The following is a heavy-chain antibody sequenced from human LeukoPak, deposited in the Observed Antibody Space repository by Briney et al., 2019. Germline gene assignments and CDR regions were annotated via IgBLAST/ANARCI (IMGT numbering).Heavy chain of an antibody. J-gene: IGHJ3*02. CDR1: GGSISSYY. CDR3: ARDLGGGAFDI. V-gene: IGHV4-59*01. CDR2: IYYSGST. D-gene: IGHD3-16*01. Sequence: SETLSLTCTVSGGSISSYYWSWIRQPPGKGLEWIGYIYYSGSTNYNPSLKSRVTISVDTSKNQFSLKLSSVTAADTAVYYCARDLGGGAFDIWGQGTMVTVSS.